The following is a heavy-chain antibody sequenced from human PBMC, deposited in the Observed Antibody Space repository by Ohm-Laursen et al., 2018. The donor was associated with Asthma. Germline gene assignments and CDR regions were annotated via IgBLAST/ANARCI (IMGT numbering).Heavy chain of an antibody. J-gene: IGHJ6*02. D-gene: IGHD3-10*01. Sequence: VASVKVSCNASGYTFTSYDINWVRQAPGQGLEWMGGIIPIFGTANYAQKFQGRVTIAADESTSTAYMELRSLRSDDTAVYYCARDSTRGYYYYGMDDWGQGTTVTVSS. V-gene: IGHV1-69*13. CDR2: IIPIFGTA. CDR3: ARDSTRGYYYYGMDD. CDR1: GYTFTSYD.